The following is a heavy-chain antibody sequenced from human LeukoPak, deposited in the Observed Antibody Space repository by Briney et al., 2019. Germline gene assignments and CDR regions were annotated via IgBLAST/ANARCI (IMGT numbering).Heavy chain of an antibody. CDR3: ARYSSSPLDYFDY. CDR2: IYTSGST. J-gene: IGHJ4*02. Sequence: SETLSLTCTVSGGSISSGSYYWSWIRQPAGKGLEWIGRIYTSGSTNYNPSLKSRVTISVDTSKNQFSLKLSSVTAADTAVYYCARYSSSPLDYFDYWGQGTLVTVSS. CDR1: GGSISSGSYY. D-gene: IGHD6-13*01. V-gene: IGHV4-61*02.